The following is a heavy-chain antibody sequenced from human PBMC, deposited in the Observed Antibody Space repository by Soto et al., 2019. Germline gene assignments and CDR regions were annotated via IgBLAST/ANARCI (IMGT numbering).Heavy chain of an antibody. CDR3: ARVAYVDESFDY. CDR1: GFTFSSYW. CDR2: TKPDGSEK. Sequence: GGSLRLSCAASGFTFSSYWMTWVRQAPGKGLEWVANTKPDGSEKNYVGSGKGRFTISRDNAKNSLFLQMDSLRAEDTAVYYCARVAYVDESFDYWGQGSLVTVSS. J-gene: IGHJ4*02. V-gene: IGHV3-7*01. D-gene: IGHD2-21*01.